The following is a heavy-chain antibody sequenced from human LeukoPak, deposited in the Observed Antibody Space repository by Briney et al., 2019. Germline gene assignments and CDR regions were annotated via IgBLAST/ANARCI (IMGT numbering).Heavy chain of an antibody. CDR1: GGSISSSNW. CDR2: IYHSGST. D-gene: IGHD3-10*01. CDR3: ARDVGGSGIYGMDV. V-gene: IGHV4-4*02. Sequence: NASGTLSLTCAVSGGSISSSNWWSWVRQPPGKGLEWIGEIYHSGSTNYNPSLKSRVTISVDKSKNQFSLKLSSVTAADTAVYYCARDVGGSGIYGMDVWGQGTTVTVSS. J-gene: IGHJ6*02.